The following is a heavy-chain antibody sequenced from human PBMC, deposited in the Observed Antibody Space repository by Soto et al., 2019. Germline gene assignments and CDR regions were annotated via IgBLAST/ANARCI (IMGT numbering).Heavy chain of an antibody. Sequence: SETLSLTCTVSGGSISSYYWSWIRQPPGKGLEWIGYIYYSGSTNYNPSLKSRVTISVDTSKNQFSLKLGSVTAADTAVYYCARGGGTAMVDLYYYYGMDVWGQGTTVTVSS. J-gene: IGHJ6*02. CDR3: ARGGGTAMVDLYYYYGMDV. D-gene: IGHD5-18*01. CDR1: GGSISSYY. V-gene: IGHV4-59*01. CDR2: IYYSGST.